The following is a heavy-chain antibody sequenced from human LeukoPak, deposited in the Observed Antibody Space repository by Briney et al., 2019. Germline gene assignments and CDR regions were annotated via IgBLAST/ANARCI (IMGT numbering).Heavy chain of an antibody. V-gene: IGHV4-59*12. CDR1: GGSISGYY. CDR3: ASYEGPPSWYFDL. D-gene: IGHD3-3*01. J-gene: IGHJ2*01. Sequence: SETLSLTCTVSGGSISGYYWTWIRQPPGKGLEWIGYIYYSGSAYYNPSLKSRVAMSVDTSKNQFSLKLSSVTAADTAVYYCASYEGPPSWYFDLWGRGTLVTVSS. CDR2: IYYSGSA.